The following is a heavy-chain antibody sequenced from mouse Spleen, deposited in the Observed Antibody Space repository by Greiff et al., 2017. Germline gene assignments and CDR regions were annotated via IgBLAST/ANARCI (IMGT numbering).Heavy chain of an antibody. D-gene: IGHD2-14*01. CDR2: INPGSGGT. CDR3: ASEGAHYYRYDEGAWFAY. V-gene: IGHV1-54*01. CDR1: GYAFTNYL. Sequence: VQLQQSGAELVRPGTSVKVSCKASGYAFTNYLIEWVKQRPGQGLEWIGVINPGSGGTNYNEKFKGKATLTADKSSSTAYMQLSSLTSEDSAVYFCASEGAHYYRYDEGAWFAYWGQGTLVTVSA. J-gene: IGHJ3*01.